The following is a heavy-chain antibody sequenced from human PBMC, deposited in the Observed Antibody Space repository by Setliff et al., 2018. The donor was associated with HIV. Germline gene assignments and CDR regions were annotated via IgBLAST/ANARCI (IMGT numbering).Heavy chain of an antibody. Sequence: LSLTCTVSGGSISSSSYYWGWIRQPPGKGLEWIGSIYYSWSTYYNPSLKSRVTISVDTSKNQFSLKLSSVTAADTAVYYCATYNWNFIVGYWGQGTLVTVS. D-gene: IGHD1-7*01. CDR1: GGSISSSSYY. CDR2: IYYSWST. V-gene: IGHV4-39*07. CDR3: ATYNWNFIVGY. J-gene: IGHJ4*02.